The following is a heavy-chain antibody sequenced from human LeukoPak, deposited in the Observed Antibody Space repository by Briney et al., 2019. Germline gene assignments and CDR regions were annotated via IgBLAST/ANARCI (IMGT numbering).Heavy chain of an antibody. V-gene: IGHV1-18*01. J-gene: IGHJ4*02. D-gene: IGHD3-22*01. Sequence: GASVKVSCKASGYTFTSYGISWVRQAPGQGLEWMGWISAYNGNTNYAQKLQGRVTMTTDTSTSTAYMELRSLRSDDTAVYYCARGAYYYDSSGKKYDYWGQGTLVTVSS. CDR1: GYTFTSYG. CDR3: ARGAYYYDSSGKKYDY. CDR2: ISAYNGNT.